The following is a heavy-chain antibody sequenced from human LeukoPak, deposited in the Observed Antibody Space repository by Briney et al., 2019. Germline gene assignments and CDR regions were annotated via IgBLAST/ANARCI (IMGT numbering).Heavy chain of an antibody. CDR3: ARDRYCSSTSCYTREYYYYGMDV. CDR2: INPNSGGT. J-gene: IGHJ6*02. CDR1: GYTFTGYY. V-gene: IGHV1-2*02. Sequence: GASVKVSCKASGYTFTGYYMHWVRQAPGQGLEWMGWINPNSGGTNYAQKFQGRVTMTGDTSISTAYMELSRLRSDDTAVYYCARDRYCSSTSCYTREYYYYGMDVWGQGTTVTVSS. D-gene: IGHD2-2*02.